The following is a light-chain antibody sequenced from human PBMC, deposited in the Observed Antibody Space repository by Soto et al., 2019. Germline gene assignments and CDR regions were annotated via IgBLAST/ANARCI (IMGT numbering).Light chain of an antibody. J-gene: IGKJ1*01. V-gene: IGKV1-39*01. CDR1: QSISSY. Sequence: DIQMTQSPSSLSASVGDRVSITCRASQSISSYLNWYQQKPGKAPKLLIYATSSLQSGVPSRFSGNGYGTDFTLTISSLQPEDFATYYCQQSYSTLWTFGQGTKMEIK. CDR2: ATS. CDR3: QQSYSTLWT.